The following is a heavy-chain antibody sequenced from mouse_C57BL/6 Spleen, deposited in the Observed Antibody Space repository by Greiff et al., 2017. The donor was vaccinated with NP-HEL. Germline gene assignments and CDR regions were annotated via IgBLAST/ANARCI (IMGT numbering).Heavy chain of an antibody. V-gene: IGHV1-80*01. J-gene: IGHJ2*01. D-gene: IGHD2-4*01. Sequence: VQLQQSGAELVKPGASVKISCKASGYAFSSYWMNWVKQRPGKGLEWIGQIYPGDGDTNYNGKFKGKATLTADISSSTAYMQLSSLTSEDSAVYFCARPPYDYGGFDYWGQGTTLTVSS. CDR2: IYPGDGDT. CDR3: ARPPYDYGGFDY. CDR1: GYAFSSYW.